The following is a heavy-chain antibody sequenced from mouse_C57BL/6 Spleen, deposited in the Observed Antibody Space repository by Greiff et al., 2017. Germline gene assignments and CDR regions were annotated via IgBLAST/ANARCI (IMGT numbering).Heavy chain of an antibody. D-gene: IGHD1-1*01. CDR2: IYPGDGDT. J-gene: IGHJ2*01. V-gene: IGHV1-82*01. Sequence: VKLMESGPELVKPGASVKISCKASGYAFSSSWMNWVKQRPGKGLEWIGRIYPGDGDTNYNGKFKGKATLTADKSSSTAYMQLSSLTSEDSAVYFCAREYGSSLYYFDYWGQGTTLTVSS. CDR3: AREYGSSLYYFDY. CDR1: GYAFSSSW.